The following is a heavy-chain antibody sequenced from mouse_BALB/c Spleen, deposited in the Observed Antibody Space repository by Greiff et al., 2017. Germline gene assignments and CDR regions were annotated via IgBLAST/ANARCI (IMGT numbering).Heavy chain of an antibody. D-gene: IGHD1-3*01. V-gene: IGHV5-4*02. Sequence: DVMLVESGGGLVKPGGSLKLSCAASGFTFSDYYMYWVRQTPEKRLEWVATISDGGSYTYYPDSVKGRFTISRDNAKNNLYLQMSSLKSEDTAMYYCARESSYAMDYWGQGTSVTVSS. CDR2: ISDGGSYT. CDR3: ARESSYAMDY. J-gene: IGHJ4*01. CDR1: GFTFSDYY.